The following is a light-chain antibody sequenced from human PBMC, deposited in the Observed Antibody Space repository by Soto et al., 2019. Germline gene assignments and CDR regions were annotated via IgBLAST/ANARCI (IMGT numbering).Light chain of an antibody. CDR1: QSVSSY. CDR2: DAS. CDR3: QQRSNWSLT. J-gene: IGKJ1*01. Sequence: EIVLTQSPATLSLFLGERATLSCRASQSVSSYFAWYQQKPGQAPRLLIYDASSRDTGIPARFSGSGSGTDFTLTISSLEPEDFAIYYCQQRSNWSLTFGQGTRVEIK. V-gene: IGKV3-11*01.